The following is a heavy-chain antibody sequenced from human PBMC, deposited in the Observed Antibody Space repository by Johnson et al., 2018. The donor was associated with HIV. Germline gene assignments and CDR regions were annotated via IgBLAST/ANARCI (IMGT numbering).Heavy chain of an antibody. V-gene: IGHV3-30*02. D-gene: IGHD4-17*01. Sequence: QVQLVESGGGVVQPGGSLRLSCAASGFTFSSYGMHWVRQAPGKGLEWVAFIRNDGSNKYYADSVKGRFTISRDNSKNTLYLQMNSLRAEDTAVYYCAKVLDYGNAFDIWGQGTMVTVSS. CDR3: AKVLDYGNAFDI. CDR2: IRNDGSNK. CDR1: GFTFSSYG. J-gene: IGHJ3*02.